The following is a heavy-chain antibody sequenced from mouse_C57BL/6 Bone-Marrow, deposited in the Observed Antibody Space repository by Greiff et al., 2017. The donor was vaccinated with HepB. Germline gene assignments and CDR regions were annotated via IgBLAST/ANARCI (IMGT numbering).Heavy chain of an antibody. CDR3: ARGSYNFEV. J-gene: IGHJ1*03. Sequence: EVQRVESGGGLVQPGGSLSLSCAASGFTFTDYYMSWVRQPPGKALEWLGFIRNKANGYTTEYSASVKGRFTISRDNSQSILYLQMNALRAEDSATYYCARGSYNFEVWGTGTTVTVSS. V-gene: IGHV7-3*01. CDR1: GFTFTDYY. D-gene: IGHD1-1*02. CDR2: IRNKANGYTT.